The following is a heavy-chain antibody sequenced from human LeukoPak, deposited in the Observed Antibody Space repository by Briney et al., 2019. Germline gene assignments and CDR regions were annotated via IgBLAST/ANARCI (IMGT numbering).Heavy chain of an antibody. J-gene: IGHJ4*02. CDR3: ATIKRGSSFGYFDF. CDR1: GGSISSHY. D-gene: IGHD5-18*01. Sequence: TSETLSLTCTVSGGSISSHYWSWIRQPPGKGLEWIAYLFDSVNTKDNPSLQSRLTLSADTSKNQFSLRLSSVTAADTAVYYCATIKRGSSFGYFDFWGQGIKVTVSS. CDR2: LFDSVNT. V-gene: IGHV4-59*11.